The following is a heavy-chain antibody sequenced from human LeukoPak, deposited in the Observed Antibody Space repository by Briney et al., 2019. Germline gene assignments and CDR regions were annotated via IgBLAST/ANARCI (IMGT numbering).Heavy chain of an antibody. V-gene: IGHV1-24*01. D-gene: IGHD1-26*01. Sequence: ASVKLSCKVSGCTLTELSMHWVRQAPGKGLEWMGGFDPEDGATIYAQKFQGRVTMTEDTSTDTAYMELSSLRSEDTAVYYCATYRRWEDGAFDIWGQGTMVTVSS. CDR3: ATYRRWEDGAFDI. CDR1: GCTLTELS. CDR2: FDPEDGAT. J-gene: IGHJ3*02.